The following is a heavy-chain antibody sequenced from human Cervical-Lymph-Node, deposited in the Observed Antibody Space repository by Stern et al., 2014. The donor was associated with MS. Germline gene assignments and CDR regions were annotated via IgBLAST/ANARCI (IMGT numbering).Heavy chain of an antibody. CDR1: GFSLSTSGVG. D-gene: IGHD2-15*01. V-gene: IGHV2-5*02. CDR2: IYWDDDK. Sequence: QVTLRESGPTLVKPTQTLTLTCTFSGFSLSTSGVGVGWIRQPPGKALEWLALIYWDDDKRYSPSPKRRLTIPQEPSKNQVVLTMTNMDPVDTATYYCARDRGYCSGGSCYSYYYYGMDVWGQGTTVTVSS. J-gene: IGHJ6*02. CDR3: ARDRGYCSGGSCYSYYYYGMDV.